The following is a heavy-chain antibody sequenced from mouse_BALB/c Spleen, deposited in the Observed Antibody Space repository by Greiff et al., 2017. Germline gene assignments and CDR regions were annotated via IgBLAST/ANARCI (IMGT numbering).Heavy chain of an antibody. V-gene: IGHV1-7*01. D-gene: IGHD2-4*01. CDR3: ARTIYYDYSYAMDY. CDR1: GYTFTSYW. J-gene: IGHJ4*01. CDR2: INPSTGYT. Sequence: VQLQQSGAELAKPGASVKMSCKASGYTFTSYWMHWVKQRPGQGLEWIGYINPSTGYTEYNQKFKDKATLAADKSSSTAYMQLSSLTSEDSAVYYCARTIYYDYSYAMDYWGQGTSVTVSS.